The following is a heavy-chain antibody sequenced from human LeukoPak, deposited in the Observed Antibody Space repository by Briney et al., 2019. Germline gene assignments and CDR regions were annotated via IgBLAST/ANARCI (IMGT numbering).Heavy chain of an antibody. CDR3: ARGFASGDYGAD. D-gene: IGHD4-17*01. Sequence: GGSLRLSCAASGFTYSLFWMSWVRQAPGKGRGGVANIKQDGSEKYYVDSVKGRFTISRDNAERSLYLQMNSLRAEDTAVYYCARGFASGDYGADWGQGTLVTVSS. CDR2: IKQDGSEK. CDR1: GFTYSLFW. J-gene: IGHJ4*02. V-gene: IGHV3-7*01.